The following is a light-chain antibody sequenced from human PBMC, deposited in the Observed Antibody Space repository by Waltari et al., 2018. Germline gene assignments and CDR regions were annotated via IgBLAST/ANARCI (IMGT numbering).Light chain of an antibody. CDR1: SGHSTSV. CDR3: QTGGHGTWV. Sequence: QLVLTQSPSASASLGASVKLTCTLSSGHSTSVVAWLQQQPEKGPRFLMKVNSDGSNTKGDEIPDRFSGSSSGAERYLTISSLQSEDETDYYCQTGGHGTWVFGGGTKLTVL. CDR2: VNSDGSN. J-gene: IGLJ3*02. V-gene: IGLV4-69*01.